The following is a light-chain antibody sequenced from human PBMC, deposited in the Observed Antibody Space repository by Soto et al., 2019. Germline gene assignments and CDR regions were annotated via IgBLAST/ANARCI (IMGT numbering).Light chain of an antibody. CDR3: QQYASSSYP. J-gene: IGKJ2*01. Sequence: EIVMTQSPATLSVSPGEGATLSCRASQSVNSNLAWYQQKPGQAPRLLIYDAFTRATGIPDRFSGSGSGTDFTLTISRLEPEDFAVYFCQQYASSSYPFGQGTKLEIK. CDR1: QSVNSN. CDR2: DAF. V-gene: IGKV3-20*01.